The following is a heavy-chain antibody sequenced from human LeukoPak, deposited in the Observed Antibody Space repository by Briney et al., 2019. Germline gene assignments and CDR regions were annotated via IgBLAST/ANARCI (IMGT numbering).Heavy chain of an antibody. J-gene: IGHJ5*02. CDR2: IYHSGST. CDR1: GGSISSGGYY. CDR3: ARSRRYSSSWYPRNWFDP. D-gene: IGHD6-13*01. Sequence: SETLSLTCTVSGGSISSGGYYWSRVRQPPGKGLEWLGYIYHSGSTYYNPSLKSRVTISVDTSKNQLSLKLSSVTAADTAVYYCARSRRYSSSWYPRNWFDPWGQGTLVTVSS. V-gene: IGHV4-30-2*01.